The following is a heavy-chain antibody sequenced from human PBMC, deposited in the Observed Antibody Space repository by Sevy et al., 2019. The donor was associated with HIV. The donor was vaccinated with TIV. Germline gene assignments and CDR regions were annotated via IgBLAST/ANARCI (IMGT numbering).Heavy chain of an antibody. D-gene: IGHD5-18*01. CDR1: GFTFSSHW. CDR2: INRDGSQK. CDR3: AREGYSYDFKNYYGLDA. V-gene: IGHV3-7*01. J-gene: IGHJ6*02. Sequence: GGSLRLSCAASGFTFSSHWMAWVRQAPGKGLEWVANINRDGSQKNHVDSVKGRFTISRDNAKNLLYLQVSSLRPEDTAVYYCAREGYSYDFKNYYGLDAWGQGTTLTVSS.